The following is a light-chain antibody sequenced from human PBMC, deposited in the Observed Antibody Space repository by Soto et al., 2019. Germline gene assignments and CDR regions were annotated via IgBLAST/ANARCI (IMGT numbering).Light chain of an antibody. J-gene: IGKJ4*01. V-gene: IGKV1-33*01. Sequence: DIQMTQSPSSLSASVGDRVTITCQASQHISNYLNWYQKKPGEAPVLLIYDASNLQPGDPSRFSGIGSGTDFTVPITGLQPEDIGTYCCQQYDNLPLTFGGGTKVEFK. CDR3: QQYDNLPLT. CDR1: QHISNY. CDR2: DAS.